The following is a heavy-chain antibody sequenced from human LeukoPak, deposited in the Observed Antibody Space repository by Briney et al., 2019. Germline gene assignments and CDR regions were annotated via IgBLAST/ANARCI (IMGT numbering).Heavy chain of an antibody. V-gene: IGHV4-59*02. Sequence: SVTLSLNCTVSGGSVSSSHWNWIRQPPGKGLEWIGNVDYSGSTKYNPSLRSRVTMSLDTSNNQLSLKLRSVTASDTALYYCTRGYYEPFDRWGQGTLVTVSS. CDR2: VDYSGST. CDR1: GGSVSSSH. CDR3: TRGYYEPFDR. D-gene: IGHD3-22*01. J-gene: IGHJ4*02.